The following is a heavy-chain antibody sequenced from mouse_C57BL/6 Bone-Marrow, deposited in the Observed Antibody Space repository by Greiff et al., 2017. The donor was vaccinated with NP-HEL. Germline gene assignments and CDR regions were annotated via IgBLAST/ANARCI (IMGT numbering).Heavy chain of an antibody. CDR3: ARPGTTDFDV. V-gene: IGHV5-6*01. CDR1: GFTFSSYG. CDR2: ISSGGSYT. D-gene: IGHD1-1*01. Sequence: EVQVVESGGDLVKPGGSLKLSCAASGFTFSSYGMSWVRQTPDKRLEWVATISSGGSYTYYPDSVKGRFTISRDNAKNTLYLQMSSLKSEDTAMYYCARPGTTDFDVWGTGTTVTVSS. J-gene: IGHJ1*03.